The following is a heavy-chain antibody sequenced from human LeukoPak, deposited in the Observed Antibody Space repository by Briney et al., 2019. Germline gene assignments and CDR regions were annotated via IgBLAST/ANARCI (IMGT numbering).Heavy chain of an antibody. D-gene: IGHD6-19*01. J-gene: IGHJ4*02. Sequence: ASVKVSCKTSGYTFTTDMYTIHWLRQAPGHRLKWMGYINAGTGNTKYSQKFQGRVAITGDTSASTAYMELSSLISEDTAVYYCARDSDSSGWSWVYWGQGTLVTVSS. V-gene: IGHV1-3*01. CDR1: GYTFTTDMYT. CDR2: INAGTGNT. CDR3: ARDSDSSGWSWVY.